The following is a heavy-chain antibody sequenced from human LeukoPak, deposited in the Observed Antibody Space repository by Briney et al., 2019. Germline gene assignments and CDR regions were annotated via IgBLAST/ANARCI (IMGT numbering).Heavy chain of an antibody. D-gene: IGHD3-10*01. J-gene: IGHJ4*02. CDR2: IWYDGSNK. CDR3: ARDGGSGNYYNGVGEY. CDR1: GFTFSRYG. V-gene: IGHV3-33*01. Sequence: GGSLRLSCAASGFTFSRYGMHWDRQAPGKGLEWVAVIWYDGSNKYYADSVKGRFTISRDNSKNTLYLQMNSLRAEDTAVYYCARDGGSGNYYNGVGEYWGQGTLVTVSS.